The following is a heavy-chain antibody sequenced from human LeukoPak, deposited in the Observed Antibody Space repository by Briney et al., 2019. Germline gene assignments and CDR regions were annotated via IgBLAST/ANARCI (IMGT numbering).Heavy chain of an antibody. J-gene: IGHJ6*02. V-gene: IGHV1-2*02. CDR1: GYTFTGYY. Sequence: GASVKVSSKASGYTFTGYYMHWVRQAPGQGLEWMGWINPNSGGTNYAQTFQGRVTMTRDTPISTAYMELSRLRSDDTDVYYCASVRVRNYYYGMDVWGQGTTVTVSS. CDR3: ASVRVRNYYYGMDV. CDR2: INPNSGGT.